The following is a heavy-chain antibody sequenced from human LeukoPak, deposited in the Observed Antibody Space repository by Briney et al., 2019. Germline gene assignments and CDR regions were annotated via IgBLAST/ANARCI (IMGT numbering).Heavy chain of an antibody. CDR3: ARETVNWFDS. Sequence: GGSLRLSCAASGFTFSSYSMNWVRQAPGKGLEWLSYIGYSSSTIYYADSVKGRFTISRDSAKNSLFLQMNSLRAEDTAVYYCARETVNWFDSWGQGTLVTVSS. CDR2: IGYSSSTI. J-gene: IGHJ5*01. D-gene: IGHD1-14*01. V-gene: IGHV3-48*04. CDR1: GFTFSSYS.